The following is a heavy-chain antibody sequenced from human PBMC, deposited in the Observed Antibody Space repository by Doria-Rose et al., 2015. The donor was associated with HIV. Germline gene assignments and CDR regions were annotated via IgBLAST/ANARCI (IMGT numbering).Heavy chain of an antibody. CDR3: ATDRGSGWTFDY. Sequence: SETLSLTCTVSGGSISSYYWSWIRQPPGKGLEWIGYIYYTGNTNSNPSLKSRVTISVDTSKNQFSLRLNSVTAADTAVYYCATDRGSGWTFDYWGQGTLVTVSS. V-gene: IGHV4-59*01. CDR1: GGSISSYY. CDR2: IYYTGNT. J-gene: IGHJ4*02. D-gene: IGHD6-19*01.